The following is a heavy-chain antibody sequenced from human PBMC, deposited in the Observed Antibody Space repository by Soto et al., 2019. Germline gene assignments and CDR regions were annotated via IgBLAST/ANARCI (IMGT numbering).Heavy chain of an antibody. V-gene: IGHV3-23*01. CDR2: ISDGVDRA. CDR3: ARYTAVADPYYFDY. CDR1: GFNFATYS. D-gene: IGHD6-19*01. J-gene: IGHJ4*02. Sequence: PGGSLRLSCAASGFNFATYSISWVRQAPGKGLEWVAGISDGVDRAYYGDSVKGRFTISRDTSKNMLYLHMNSLRAEDTAIYYCARYTAVADPYYFDYWGQGTLVTVSS.